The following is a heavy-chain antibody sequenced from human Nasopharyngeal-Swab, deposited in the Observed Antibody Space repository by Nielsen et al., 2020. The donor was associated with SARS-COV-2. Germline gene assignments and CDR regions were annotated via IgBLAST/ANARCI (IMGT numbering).Heavy chain of an antibody. CDR1: GFTFSSYA. D-gene: IGHD6-19*01. Sequence: GESLKISCVASGFTFSSYAMSWVRQAPGKGLEWVSAISATGDATEYAASVKGRFTISRENSKSTLYLQMTSLRAEDTAVYYCARVSPSGRAVAGPFDYWGQGTLVTVSS. J-gene: IGHJ4*02. CDR2: ISATGDAT. CDR3: ARVSPSGRAVAGPFDY. V-gene: IGHV3-23*01.